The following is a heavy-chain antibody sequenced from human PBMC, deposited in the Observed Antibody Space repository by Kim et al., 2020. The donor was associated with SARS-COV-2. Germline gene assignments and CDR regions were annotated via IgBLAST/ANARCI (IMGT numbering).Heavy chain of an antibody. V-gene: IGHV4-34*01. Sequence: NPALKSRVTRSVDTSKNQFSLKLSSVTAADTAVYYCARATYSSSWYGVDYWGQGTLVTVSS. D-gene: IGHD6-13*01. CDR3: ARATYSSSWYGVDY. J-gene: IGHJ4*02.